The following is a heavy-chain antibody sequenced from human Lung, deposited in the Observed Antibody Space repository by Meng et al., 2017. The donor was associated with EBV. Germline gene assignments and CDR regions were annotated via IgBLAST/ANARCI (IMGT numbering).Heavy chain of an antibody. CDR2: IYQNENT. J-gene: IGHJ4*02. D-gene: IGHD1-20*01. V-gene: IGHV4-4*02. CDR1: SALISSNNH. CDR3: ARAPGNWNFDS. Sequence: QRHLQAAAPVLGQHSATLTLTFTVSSALISSNNHWPWVRQSPGKVLEWIGEIYQNENTNYNPSLMSRVTMSLDKSKNHFSLNLRSVTAADTAVYFCARAPGNWNFDSWGQGTLVTVSS.